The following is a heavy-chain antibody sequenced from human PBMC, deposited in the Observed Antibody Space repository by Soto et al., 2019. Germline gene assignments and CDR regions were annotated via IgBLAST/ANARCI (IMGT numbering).Heavy chain of an antibody. J-gene: IGHJ5*02. D-gene: IGHD6-19*01. CDR3: AISGLAGGWYTGPVNWFDP. CDR1: GGTFSSYA. CDR2: IIPIFGTA. Sequence: ASVKVSCKASGGTFSSYAISWVRQAPGKGLEWMGGIIPIFGTANYAQKFQGRVTITADESTSTAYMELSSLRSEDTAVYYCAISGLAGGWYTGPVNWFDPWGQGTLVTVSS. V-gene: IGHV1-69*13.